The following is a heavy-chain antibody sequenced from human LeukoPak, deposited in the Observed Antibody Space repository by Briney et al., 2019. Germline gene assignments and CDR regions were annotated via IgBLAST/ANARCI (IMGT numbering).Heavy chain of an antibody. Sequence: GGSLRLSCAASGFTFSSYAMHWVRQAPGKGLEYVSAISGNGGSTYYANSVKGRFTISRDNSKNTLYLQMNSLRAEDTAVYYCARRAGGYSHPYDYWGQGILVTVSS. CDR3: ARRAGGYSHPYDY. CDR1: GFTFSSYA. CDR2: ISGNGGST. D-gene: IGHD4-23*01. J-gene: IGHJ4*02. V-gene: IGHV3-64*01.